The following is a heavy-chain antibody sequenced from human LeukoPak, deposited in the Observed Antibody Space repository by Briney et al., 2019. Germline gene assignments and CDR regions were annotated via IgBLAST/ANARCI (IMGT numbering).Heavy chain of an antibody. J-gene: IGHJ5*02. CDR3: ARGAYDTSAYNWFDP. Sequence: PSRTLSLTCAVSGGSICGGGYCWGWVRQPPGKGLGWMGFIYHSGSTYYNPSLKSRVTISVDRSKNQFSLKLSSVTAADTAVYYCARGAYDTSAYNWFDPWGQGTLVTVSS. CDR2: IYHSGST. V-gene: IGHV4-30-2*01. CDR1: GGSICGGGYC. D-gene: IGHD3-9*01.